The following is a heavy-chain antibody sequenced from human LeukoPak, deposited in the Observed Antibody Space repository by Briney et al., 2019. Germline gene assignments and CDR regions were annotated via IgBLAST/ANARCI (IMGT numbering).Heavy chain of an antibody. CDR1: GYIFTGYY. CDR2: INPNSGGT. Sequence: ASVKVSCKASGYIFTGYYMHWVRQAPGQGLVWMAWINPNSGGTNYAQKFEGRLTMTRDTSISTVYMDLTSLRSDDTAVYYCARQPLYSSGWYYFNRWGQGTLVTVSS. D-gene: IGHD6-25*01. J-gene: IGHJ4*02. CDR3: ARQPLYSSGWYYFNR. V-gene: IGHV1-2*02.